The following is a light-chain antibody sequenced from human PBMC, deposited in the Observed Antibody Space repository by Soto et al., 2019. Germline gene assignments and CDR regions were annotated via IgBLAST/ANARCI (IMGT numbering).Light chain of an antibody. CDR2: GIY. J-gene: IGKJ1*01. V-gene: IGKV3-15*01. CDR3: QKYNDWPPSWT. Sequence: IVMTQSPATLSVSPGDTVTLSCRASQSVGSYIAWHQQKPGQAPRLLVYGIYTRATGVPARFSGSGAGTEFTLTITILVAEYFAIYYCQKYNDWPPSWTFGQGTNVEIK. CDR1: QSVGSY.